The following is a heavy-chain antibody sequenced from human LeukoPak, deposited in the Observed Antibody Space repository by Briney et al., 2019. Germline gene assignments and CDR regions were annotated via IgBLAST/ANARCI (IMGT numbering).Heavy chain of an antibody. CDR3: TTDVVATGFDY. V-gene: IGHV3-15*07. CDR1: GFTFNNAW. J-gene: IGHJ4*02. D-gene: IGHD5-12*01. CDR2: IKSKTDGGTT. Sequence: GGSLRLSCAASGFTFNNAWMNWVRQAPGKGLQWVGRIKSKTDGGTTDYAAPVTGRFTISRDDSKNTLYLQMNSLKTEDTAVYYCTTDVVATGFDYWGQGTLVTVSS.